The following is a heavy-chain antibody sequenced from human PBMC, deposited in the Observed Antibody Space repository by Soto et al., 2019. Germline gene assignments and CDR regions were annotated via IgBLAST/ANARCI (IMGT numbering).Heavy chain of an antibody. J-gene: IGHJ5*02. CDR3: ARLHCDSPNCVPLDP. CDR2: IYYSGTS. CDR1: GGSISDDTYY. Sequence: QLQLQESGPGLVKPSETLSLTCTVSGGSISDDTYYWGWIRQPPGKGLEWIGSIYYSGTSSYNPSLKWRVTMSVDTSKKQLSLRLSSVTAADTAVYYCARLHCDSPNCVPLDPWGQGTLVIVSS. D-gene: IGHD2-2*01. V-gene: IGHV4-39*01.